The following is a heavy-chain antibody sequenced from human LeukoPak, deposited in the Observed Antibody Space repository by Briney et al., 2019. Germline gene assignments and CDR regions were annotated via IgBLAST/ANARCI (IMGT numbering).Heavy chain of an antibody. D-gene: IGHD6-19*01. J-gene: IGHJ4*02. Sequence: GGSLRLSCAASGFTFSSYAMSWVRQAPGKGLEWVSSISSSSSYIYYADSVKGRFTISRDNAKNSLYLQMNSLRAEDTAVYYCARTSSGWMGYYFDYWGQGTLVTVSS. CDR1: GFTFSSYA. V-gene: IGHV3-21*01. CDR3: ARTSSGWMGYYFDY. CDR2: ISSSSSYI.